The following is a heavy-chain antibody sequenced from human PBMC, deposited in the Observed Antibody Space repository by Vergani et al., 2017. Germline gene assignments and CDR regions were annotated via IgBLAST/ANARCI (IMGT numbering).Heavy chain of an antibody. V-gene: IGHV4-39*01. CDR1: GGSTTYGAFY. D-gene: IGHD3-22*01. J-gene: IGHJ5*02. CDR2: IYYSENK. CDR3: ARCFRDEGMIYGGTVENWFDP. Sequence: QLHLQESGPGLVKPPETLSLTCTVSGGSTTYGAFYWGWIRQSPGKGLEWIGSIYYSENKFYNPSLESRVTFSLDTTKNQFSLKLKSVTAADTAVYYCARCFRDEGMIYGGTVENWFDPWGQGTLVTVSS.